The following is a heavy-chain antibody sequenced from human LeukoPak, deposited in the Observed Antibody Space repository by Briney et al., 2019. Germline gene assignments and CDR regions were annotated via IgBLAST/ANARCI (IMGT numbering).Heavy chain of an antibody. CDR3: ARDGSLYDSSGYFPFDY. D-gene: IGHD3-22*01. Sequence: GGSLRLSCAASGFTFSSYEMNWVRQAPGKGLEWVSYISSSGSTIYYADSVKGRFTISRDNAQNSLYLQMNSLRAEDTAVYYCARDGSLYDSSGYFPFDYWGQGTLVTVSS. CDR1: GFTFSSYE. V-gene: IGHV3-48*03. J-gene: IGHJ4*02. CDR2: ISSSGSTI.